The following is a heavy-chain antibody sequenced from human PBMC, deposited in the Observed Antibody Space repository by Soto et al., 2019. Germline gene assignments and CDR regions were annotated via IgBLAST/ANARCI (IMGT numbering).Heavy chain of an antibody. V-gene: IGHV4-34*01. CDR1: TDSFSLYS. Sequence: PSETLSLTCAFGTDSFSLYSWAWIRQPTGKGLELIGEINYYGSTVYNPSLKGRVTISVDTSKNQFSLKLTSVTAADTAVYYCAKVVVGATSNSDFDAWGQGTLVTVSS. D-gene: IGHD2-15*01. J-gene: IGHJ4*02. CDR3: AKVVVGATSNSDFDA. CDR2: INYYGST.